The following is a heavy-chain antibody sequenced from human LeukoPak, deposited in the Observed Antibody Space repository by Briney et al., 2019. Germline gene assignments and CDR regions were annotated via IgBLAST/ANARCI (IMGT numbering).Heavy chain of an antibody. J-gene: IGHJ2*01. CDR2: ISYDGSNK. V-gene: IGHV3-30-3*01. Sequence: GGSLRLSCAASGFTFSSYAMHWVRQAPGKGLEWVAVISYDGSNKYYADSVKGRFTISRDNSKNTLYLQMNSLRAEDTAVYYCARGATGATSPWYFDLWGRGTLVTVSS. CDR3: ARGATGATSPWYFDL. CDR1: GFTFSSYA. D-gene: IGHD1-26*01.